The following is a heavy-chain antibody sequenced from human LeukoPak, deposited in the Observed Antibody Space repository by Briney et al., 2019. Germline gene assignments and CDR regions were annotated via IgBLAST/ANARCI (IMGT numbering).Heavy chain of an antibody. J-gene: IGHJ4*02. Sequence: PGGSLRLSCATSGFTFTRYWMSWIRQAPGKGLEWVANIKQDGSQQYYLDSVEGRFTISRDNAKNSLYLQMNNLRAEDTAVYYCALWGGGGYDYWGQGTLVTVSS. D-gene: IGHD3-16*01. CDR3: ALWGGGGYDY. V-gene: IGHV3-7*01. CDR2: IKQDGSQQ. CDR1: GFTFTRYW.